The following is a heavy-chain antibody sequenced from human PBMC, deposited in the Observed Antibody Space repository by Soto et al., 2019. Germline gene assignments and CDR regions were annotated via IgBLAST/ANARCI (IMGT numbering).Heavy chain of an antibody. CDR1: GYTFTGYY. CDR3: ARDVQGTMVRGVLSFYYGMDV. Sequence: GASVKVSCKACGYTFTGYYMHWVRQAPGQGLEWMGWINPNSGGTNYAQKFQGRVTMTRDTSISTAYMELSRLRSDDTAVYYCARDVQGTMVRGVLSFYYGMDVWGQGTTATVSS. D-gene: IGHD3-10*01. J-gene: IGHJ6*02. V-gene: IGHV1-2*02. CDR2: INPNSGGT.